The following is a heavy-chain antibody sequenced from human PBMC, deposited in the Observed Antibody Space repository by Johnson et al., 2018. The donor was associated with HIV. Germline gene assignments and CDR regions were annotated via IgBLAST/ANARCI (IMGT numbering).Heavy chain of an antibody. V-gene: IGHV3-30*03. J-gene: IGHJ3*02. CDR2: ISYDGSNK. Sequence: QVQLVESGGGLVKPGGSLRLSCAASGFTFSSYGMHWVRQAPGKGLEWVAVISYDGSNKYYADSVKGRFTISRDNSKNTLYLQMNSLRAEDTAVYYCARDRGGIAEQSGAFDIWGQGTMVTVSS. CDR3: ARDRGGIAEQSGAFDI. D-gene: IGHD6-13*01. CDR1: GFTFSSYG.